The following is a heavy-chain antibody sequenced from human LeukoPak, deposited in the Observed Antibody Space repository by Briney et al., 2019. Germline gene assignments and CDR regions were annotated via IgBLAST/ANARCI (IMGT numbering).Heavy chain of an antibody. D-gene: IGHD1-20*01. J-gene: IGHJ4*02. CDR2: ISGSGGST. Sequence: PGGSLRLSCAASGFTFSNYAMSWVRQAPGKGLEWVSAISGSGGSTYYAGSVKGRFTISRDNSKNTLYLQMNSLRAEDAAVYYCAQDQGITGTTYLNYWSQGTLVTVSS. V-gene: IGHV3-23*01. CDR1: GFTFSNYA. CDR3: AQDQGITGTTYLNY.